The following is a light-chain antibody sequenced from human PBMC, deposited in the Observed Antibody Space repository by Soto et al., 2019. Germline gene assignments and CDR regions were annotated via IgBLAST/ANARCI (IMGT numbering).Light chain of an antibody. V-gene: IGKV1-9*01. CDR2: KAS. J-gene: IGKJ4*01. CDR1: QAITNN. CDR3: QQLNDYPLT. Sequence: DIQLTQSPFFLSASVGDRVTITCRASQAITNNLAWYQQKPGKAPKLLIYKASTLKSGVPSRFSGSGSGTEFALTVSSLQPEDFATYYCQQLNDYPLTFGGGTKVDIK.